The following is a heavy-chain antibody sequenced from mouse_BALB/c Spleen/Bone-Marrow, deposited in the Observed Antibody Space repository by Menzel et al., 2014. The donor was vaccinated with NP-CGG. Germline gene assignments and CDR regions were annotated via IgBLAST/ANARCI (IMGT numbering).Heavy chain of an antibody. Sequence: DVKLVESGPSLVKPSQSLSLPCSVTGYSITSGYWNWIRKFPGNKLEYMGYISYSGSTYYSPSLKSRISITRATSKNQYYLQFNSVTTDDTATYYCATYDGYYFDDWGQGTTLTVSS. CDR3: ATYDGYYFDD. J-gene: IGHJ2*01. CDR1: GYSITSGY. CDR2: ISYSGST. V-gene: IGHV3-8*02. D-gene: IGHD2-3*01.